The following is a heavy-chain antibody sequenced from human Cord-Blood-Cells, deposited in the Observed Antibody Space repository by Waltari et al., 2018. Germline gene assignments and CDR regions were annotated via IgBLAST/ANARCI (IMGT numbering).Heavy chain of an antibody. CDR2: INHSGST. CDR1: VGSSSGYY. Sequence: QVQLQQWGAGLLKSSETLSLTCAVYVGSSSGYYWSWIRQPPGKGREWIGEINHSGSTNYNPSLKSRVTISVDTSKNQFSLKLSSVTAADTAVYYCARSKGSGPDYWGQGTLVTVSS. J-gene: IGHJ4*02. D-gene: IGHD4-4*01. CDR3: ARSKGSGPDY. V-gene: IGHV4-34*01.